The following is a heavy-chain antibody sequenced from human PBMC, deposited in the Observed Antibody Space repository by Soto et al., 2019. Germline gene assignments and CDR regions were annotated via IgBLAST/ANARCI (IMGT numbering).Heavy chain of an antibody. D-gene: IGHD2-2*01. J-gene: IGHJ4*02. V-gene: IGHV3-74*01. CDR1: GFTFSSRW. CDR3: ARDTSYSTDY. CDR2: INSDGSTT. Sequence: GGSLRLSCATSGFTFSSRWMHWVRQAPGKGLVWVSYINSDGSTTTYADSVKGRFTISRDNAKNTVYLQMNSLRVDDTAVYYCARDTSYSTDYWGQGTLVTVSS.